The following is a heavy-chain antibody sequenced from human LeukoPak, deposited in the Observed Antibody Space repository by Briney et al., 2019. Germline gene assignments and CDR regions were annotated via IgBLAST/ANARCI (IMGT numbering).Heavy chain of an antibody. CDR1: GGSFSGYY. J-gene: IGHJ4*02. CDR3: ARGWVGIFGVVRYFDY. D-gene: IGHD3-3*01. Sequence: SETLSLTCAVYGGSFSGYYWSWIRQPPGKGLEWIGEINHSGSTNYNPSLKSRVTISVDTSKNQFSLKLSSVTAADTAVYYCARGWVGIFGVVRYFDYWGQGTLVTVSS. V-gene: IGHV4-34*01. CDR2: INHSGST.